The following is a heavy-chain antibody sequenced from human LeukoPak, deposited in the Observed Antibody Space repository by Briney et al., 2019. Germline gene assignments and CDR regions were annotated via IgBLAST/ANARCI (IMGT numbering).Heavy chain of an antibody. D-gene: IGHD3-3*01. CDR3: ARAQNDYDFWSGYSYYYGMDV. Sequence: GRSLRLSCAASGFILNDYGMHWVRQAPGKGLEWVAVIWYDGSNKYYADSVKGRFTISRDNSKNTLYLQMNSLRAEDTAVYYCARAQNDYDFWSGYSYYYGMDVWGQGTTVTVSS. CDR2: IWYDGSNK. CDR1: GFILNDYG. J-gene: IGHJ6*02. V-gene: IGHV3-33*01.